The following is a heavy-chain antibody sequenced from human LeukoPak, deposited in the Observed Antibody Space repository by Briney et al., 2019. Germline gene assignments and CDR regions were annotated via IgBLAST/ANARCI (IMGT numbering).Heavy chain of an antibody. CDR3: ARGPYYDILTGVIDY. CDR2: ISVSGDTI. J-gene: IGHJ4*02. CDR1: GFPFSAYE. D-gene: IGHD3-9*01. Sequence: GGSLRLSCAASGFPFSAYEMNWVRQAPGKGLEWVSYISVSGDTIYYADSVKGRFTISRDNAKNSLYLQMNSLRAEDTAVYYCARGPYYDILTGVIDYWGQGTLVTVSS. V-gene: IGHV3-48*03.